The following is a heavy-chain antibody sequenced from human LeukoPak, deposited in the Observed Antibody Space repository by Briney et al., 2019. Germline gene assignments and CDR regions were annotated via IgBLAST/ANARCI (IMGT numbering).Heavy chain of an antibody. CDR3: ARALGYCSGGSCYSPRPFDY. V-gene: IGHV1-69*13. Sequence: ASVKVSCKASGGTFSSYAISWVRQAPGQGLEWMGGIIPIFGTANYAQKFQGRVTITADESTSTAYMELSGLRSEDTAVYYCARALGYCSGGSCYSPRPFDYWRQGTLVTVSS. CDR1: GGTFSSYA. CDR2: IIPIFGTA. D-gene: IGHD2-15*01. J-gene: IGHJ4*02.